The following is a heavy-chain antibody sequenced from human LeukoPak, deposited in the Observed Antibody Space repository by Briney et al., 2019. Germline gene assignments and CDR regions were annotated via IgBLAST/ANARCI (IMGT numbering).Heavy chain of an antibody. Sequence: ASVKVSCKASGYTFTGYYMHWVRQAPGQGLEWMGWINPNSGGTNYAQKFQGRVTMTRDTSISTAYMELSRLRSDDTAMYYCARHERLEQGAPGNWGQGTLVTVSS. J-gene: IGHJ4*02. CDR1: GYTFTGYY. D-gene: IGHD5-24*01. CDR3: ARHERLEQGAPGN. CDR2: INPNSGGT. V-gene: IGHV1-2*02.